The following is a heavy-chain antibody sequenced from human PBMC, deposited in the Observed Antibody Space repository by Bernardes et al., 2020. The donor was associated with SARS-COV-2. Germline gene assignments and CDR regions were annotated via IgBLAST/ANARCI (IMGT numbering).Heavy chain of an antibody. CDR2: FDPEDGET. V-gene: IGHV1-24*01. CDR1: GYTLTELS. J-gene: IGHJ6*02. D-gene: IGHD1-20*01. Sequence: ASVKVSCKVSGYTLTELSMHWVRQAPGKGLEWMGGFDPEDGETIYAQKFQGRVTMTADTSTDTAYMELSSLRSEDTAVYYCATAPVITGRSASFGYYYGIEVRGQGTTVTVA. CDR3: ATAPVITGRSASFGYYYGIEV.